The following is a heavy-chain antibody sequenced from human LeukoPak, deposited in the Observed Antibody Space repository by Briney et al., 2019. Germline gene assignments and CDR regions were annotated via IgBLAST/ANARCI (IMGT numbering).Heavy chain of an antibody. Sequence: GGSLRLFCAASGFTFSNYAMSWVRQAPGKGLQWVANIKQDGSEKYHVESVRGRFTISRDNAKNLLYLQMDSLRAQDTAVYYCARDCDTSTCYDYWGQGTLVTVSS. J-gene: IGHJ4*02. CDR2: IKQDGSEK. D-gene: IGHD3-22*01. CDR3: ARDCDTSTCYDY. CDR1: GFTFSNYA. V-gene: IGHV3-7*01.